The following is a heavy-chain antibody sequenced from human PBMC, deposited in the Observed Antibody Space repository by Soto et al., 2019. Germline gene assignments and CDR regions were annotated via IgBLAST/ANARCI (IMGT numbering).Heavy chain of an antibody. J-gene: IGHJ4*02. CDR1: GYTFTSYF. V-gene: IGHV1-18*01. CDR3: ARDLPPPDY. CDR2: ISAYDGNT. Sequence: GQLVQSGAEVKKPAASVKVSGKASGYTFTSYFIRWVRQAPGQGLEWLGWISAYDGNTNYVQKLQGRVTMTTDTSTRTAYMALSSPASDDTAVDYCARDLPPPDYWGQGTLVTVSS.